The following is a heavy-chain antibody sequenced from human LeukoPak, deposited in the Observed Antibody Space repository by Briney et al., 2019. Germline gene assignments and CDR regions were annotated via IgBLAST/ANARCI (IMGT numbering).Heavy chain of an antibody. CDR2: IYPGDSDT. D-gene: IGHD3-3*01. CDR3: ARQQSINDFWSGYYRPFDY. CDR1: GYSFTSYW. Sequence: GESLKISCKGSGYSFTSYWIGWVRQMPGKGLDWMGIIYPGDSDTRYSPSFQGQVTTSADKSISTAYLQWSRLKASDTAMYYCARQQSINDFWSGYYRPFDYWGQGTLVTVSS. J-gene: IGHJ4*02. V-gene: IGHV5-51*01.